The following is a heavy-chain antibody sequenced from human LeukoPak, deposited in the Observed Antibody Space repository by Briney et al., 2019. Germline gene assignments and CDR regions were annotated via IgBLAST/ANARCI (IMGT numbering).Heavy chain of an antibody. Sequence: GASVTVSFTASGYTFTIYGISWVRQAPGQGLEWMGWISAYNGNTNYAQKLQGRVTMTTDTSTSTAYMELRSLRSDDTAVYYCARVGKVKATDYWGQGTLVTVSS. V-gene: IGHV1-18*01. CDR1: GYTFTIYG. CDR3: ARVGKVKATDY. CDR2: ISAYNGNT. J-gene: IGHJ4*02.